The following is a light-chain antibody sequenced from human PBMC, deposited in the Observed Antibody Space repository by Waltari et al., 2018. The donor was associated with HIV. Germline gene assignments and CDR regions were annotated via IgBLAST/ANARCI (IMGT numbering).Light chain of an antibody. CDR3: QQYDSRPPRT. CDR2: GAY. Sequence: EIVMTQSPATLSVSPGERVTLSCRASQSVSNKVAWYQKNPGQAPRLLIYGAYNRVTDIPGRFSGSGSGTEFTLTISSLRSEDFAVYYCQQYDSRPPRTFGQGTKVEIK. J-gene: IGKJ1*01. CDR1: QSVSNK. V-gene: IGKV3-15*01.